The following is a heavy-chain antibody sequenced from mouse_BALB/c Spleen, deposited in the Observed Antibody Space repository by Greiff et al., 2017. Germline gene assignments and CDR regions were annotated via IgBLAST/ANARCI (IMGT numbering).Heavy chain of an antibody. CDR1: GYTFTDYN. V-gene: IGHV1S29*02. CDR3: ARGGYGNYYAMDY. CDR2: IYPYNGGT. Sequence: EVKLQESGPELVKPGASVKISCKASGYTFTDYNMHWVKQSHGKSLEWIGYIYPYNGGTGYNQKFKSKATLTVDNSSSTAYMELRSLTSEDSAVYYCARGGYGNYYAMDYWGQGTSVTVSS. J-gene: IGHJ4*01. D-gene: IGHD2-14*01.